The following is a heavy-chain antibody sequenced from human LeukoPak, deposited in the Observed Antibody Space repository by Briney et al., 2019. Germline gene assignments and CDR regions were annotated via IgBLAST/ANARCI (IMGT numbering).Heavy chain of an antibody. CDR3: ARVGWMRDAFDI. CDR2: IYYSGST. Sequence: SETLSLTCTVSGGSISSYHWSWIRQPPGKGLEWIGYIYYSGSTNYNPSLKSRVTISVDTSKNQFSLKLSSVTAADTAVYYCARVGWMRDAFDIWGQGTMVTVSS. CDR1: GGSISSYH. J-gene: IGHJ3*02. D-gene: IGHD5-12*01. V-gene: IGHV4-59*01.